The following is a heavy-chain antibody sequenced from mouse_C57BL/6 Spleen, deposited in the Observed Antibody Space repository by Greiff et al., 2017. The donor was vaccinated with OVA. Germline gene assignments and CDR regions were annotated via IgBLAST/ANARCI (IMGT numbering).Heavy chain of an antibody. D-gene: IGHD1-1*01. Sequence: VQLQQSGPELVKPGASVKISCKASGYTFTDYYMNWVKQSHGKSLEWIGDINPNNGGTSYNQKFKGKATLTVDKSSSTAYMELRSLTSEDSAVYYCARSEGITTVVATGGDYFDYWGQGTTLTVSS. CDR2: INPNNGGT. CDR1: GYTFTDYY. CDR3: ARSEGITTVVATGGDYFDY. V-gene: IGHV1-26*01. J-gene: IGHJ2*01.